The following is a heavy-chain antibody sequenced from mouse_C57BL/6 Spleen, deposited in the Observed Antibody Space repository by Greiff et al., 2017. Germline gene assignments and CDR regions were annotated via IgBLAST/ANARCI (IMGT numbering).Heavy chain of an antibody. Sequence: VQLQQSGPELVKPGASVKISCKASGYTFTDYYMNWVKQSHGKSLEWIGDINPNNGGTSYNQKFKGKATLTVDKSSSTAYMELRSLTSEDSAVYYCARSREDGYWFAYWGQGTLVTVSA. CDR3: ARSREDGYWFAY. J-gene: IGHJ3*01. CDR2: INPNNGGT. D-gene: IGHD1-2*01. V-gene: IGHV1-26*01. CDR1: GYTFTDYY.